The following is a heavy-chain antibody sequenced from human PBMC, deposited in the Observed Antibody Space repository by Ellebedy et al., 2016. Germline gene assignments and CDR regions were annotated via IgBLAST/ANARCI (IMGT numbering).Heavy chain of an antibody. CDR1: GFQFRNHG. V-gene: IGHV3-33*01. D-gene: IGHD3-10*01. Sequence: GGSLRLSCAAAGFQFRNHGIHWVRQAPGKGLEWVAVIWFDGDKKEYVDSEQGRFTISRDNSKNTVDLQMNSLRAEDTAIYYCARDRGVGHTTYDYWGQGTLVTVAS. J-gene: IGHJ4*02. CDR2: IWFDGDKK. CDR3: ARDRGVGHTTYDY.